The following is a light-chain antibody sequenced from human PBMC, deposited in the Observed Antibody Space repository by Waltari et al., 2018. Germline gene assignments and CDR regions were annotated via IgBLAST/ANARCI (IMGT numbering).Light chain of an antibody. CDR2: EGG. J-gene: IGLJ3*02. CDR1: SRGVGSYNL. V-gene: IGLV2-23*01. Sequence: QSALTQPASVSGSPGQSITISCTEASRGVGSYNLASWYQQPPGKAPKVILYEGGKRPSGVSNRFSGSKSGNTASLTISGLQADDEADYFCSSYTGTATPRVFGGGTRLTVL. CDR3: SSYTGTATPRV.